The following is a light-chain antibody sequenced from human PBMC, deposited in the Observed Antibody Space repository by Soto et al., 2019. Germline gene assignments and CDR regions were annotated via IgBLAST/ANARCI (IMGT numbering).Light chain of an antibody. J-gene: IGLJ1*01. CDR2: NNN. CDR1: SSNIGSHY. Sequence: QLVLTQPPSASGTPGQRVTIACSGSSSNIGSHYVYWYQQLPGTAPKLLIYNNNQRPSGVPDRFSGSKSGTSASLAISGLRSEDETDYYCAAWDDSLSDYVFGTGTKLTVL. CDR3: AAWDDSLSDYV. V-gene: IGLV1-47*02.